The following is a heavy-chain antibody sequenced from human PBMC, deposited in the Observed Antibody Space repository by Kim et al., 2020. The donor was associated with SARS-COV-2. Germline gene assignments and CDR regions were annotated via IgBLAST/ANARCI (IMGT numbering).Heavy chain of an antibody. Sequence: SETLSLTCAVSGGSISSSNWWSWVRQPPGKGLEWIGEIYHSGSTNYNPSLKSRVTISVDKSKNQFSLKLSSVTAADTAVYYCARASAGYSSSSPDYWGQGTLVTVSS. V-gene: IGHV4-4*02. CDR1: GGSISSSNW. CDR3: ARASAGYSSSSPDY. D-gene: IGHD6-6*01. CDR2: IYHSGST. J-gene: IGHJ4*02.